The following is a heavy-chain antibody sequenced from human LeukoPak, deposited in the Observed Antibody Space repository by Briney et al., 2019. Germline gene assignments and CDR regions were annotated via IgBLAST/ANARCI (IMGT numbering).Heavy chain of an antibody. CDR3: ARDRADEYSAGSYVSFDP. J-gene: IGHJ5*02. CDR1: GYTFTGHF. Sequence: ASVKVSCKASGYTFTGHFIHWVRQAPGQGLEWMGWINPQSGSTSYAQPFQGRVVMTLDTSVNSVYMEMSSLGYDDTATYFCARDRADEYSAGSYVSFDPWGRGAPLAVSS. CDR2: INPQSGST. D-gene: IGHD3-10*01. V-gene: IGHV1-2*02.